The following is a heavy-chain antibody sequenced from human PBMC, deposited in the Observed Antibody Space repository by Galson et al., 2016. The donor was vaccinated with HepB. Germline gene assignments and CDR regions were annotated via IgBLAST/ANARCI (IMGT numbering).Heavy chain of an antibody. Sequence: SLRLSCAASGFNFGAYSMNWVRQAPGKGLGWISYISNTRSVIHYADSVKGRFTISRDNAKNSLYLQMNSLRDEDTAVYYCARHSRPELGIEPPGTRWFDPWGQGTLVIVSS. J-gene: IGHJ5*02. CDR3: ARHSRPELGIEPPGTRWFDP. CDR2: ISNTRSVI. V-gene: IGHV3-48*02. D-gene: IGHD6-13*01. CDR1: GFNFGAYS.